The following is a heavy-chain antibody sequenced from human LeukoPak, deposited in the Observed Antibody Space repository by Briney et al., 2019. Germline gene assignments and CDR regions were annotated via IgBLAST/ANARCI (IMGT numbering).Heavy chain of an antibody. CDR2: IHHSGST. D-gene: IGHD1-26*01. V-gene: IGHV4-4*02. Sequence: SGTLSLTCAVSGGSISSNNWWSWVRQPPGKGLEWIGEIHHSGSTNYNPSLKSRVTISVDKSKNQFSLKLSSVTAADTAVYYCASKKNSETYYFDYWGQGTLVTVSS. CDR1: GGSISSNNW. CDR3: ASKKNSETYYFDY. J-gene: IGHJ4*02.